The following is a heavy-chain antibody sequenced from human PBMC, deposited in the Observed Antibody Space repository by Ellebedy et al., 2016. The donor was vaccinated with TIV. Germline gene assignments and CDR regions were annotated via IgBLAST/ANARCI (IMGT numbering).Heavy chain of an antibody. CDR2: INTNTGNP. D-gene: IGHD4-17*01. CDR3: AQVVTTVTDY. Sequence: AASVKVSCKASGYTFTGYSINWVRQAPGQGLECMGWINTNTGNPTYAQGFTGRFVFSLDTSVNTAYLQISSLKAEDTAVYYCAQVVTTVTDYWGQGTLVTVSS. J-gene: IGHJ4*02. CDR1: GYTFTGYS. V-gene: IGHV7-4-1*02.